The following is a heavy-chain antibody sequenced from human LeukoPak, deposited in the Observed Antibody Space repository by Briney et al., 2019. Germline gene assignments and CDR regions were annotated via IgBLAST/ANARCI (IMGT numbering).Heavy chain of an antibody. CDR1: GYSLINHW. CDR3: ARQGSYDNSGYSFDY. CDR2: IYPGNADA. V-gene: IGHV5-51*01. J-gene: IGHJ4*02. D-gene: IGHD3-22*01. Sequence: GESLKISCKATGYSLINHWIGWVRQMPGKGLDWMGIIYPGNADATYSPSFQGQVTISADKSTTTVYLQWSSLKASDTAMYYCARQGSYDNSGYSFDYWGQGTLVTVSS.